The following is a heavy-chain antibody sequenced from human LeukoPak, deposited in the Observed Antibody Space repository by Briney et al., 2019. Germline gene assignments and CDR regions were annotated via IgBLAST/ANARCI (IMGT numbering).Heavy chain of an antibody. V-gene: IGHV1-69*06. CDR2: IIPIFGTA. CDR1: GGTFISYA. D-gene: IGHD1-26*01. Sequence: SVKVSCKASGGTFISYAISWVRQAPGRGLEWMGGIIPIFGTANYAQKFQGRVTITADKSTSTAYMELSSLRAEDTAVYYCARETQSASSWDSHFDYWGQGTFVTVSS. CDR3: ARETQSASSWDSHFDY. J-gene: IGHJ4*02.